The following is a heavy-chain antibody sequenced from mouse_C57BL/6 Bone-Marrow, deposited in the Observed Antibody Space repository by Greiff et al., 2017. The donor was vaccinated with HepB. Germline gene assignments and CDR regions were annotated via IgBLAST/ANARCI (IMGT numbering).Heavy chain of an antibody. CDR1: GYTFTSYW. D-gene: IGHD2-1*01. V-gene: IGHV1-59*01. CDR3: ARIFMVTRAWFAY. CDR2: IDPSDSYT. Sequence: QVQLQQPGAELVRPGPSVKLSCKASGYTFTSYWMHWVKQRPGQGLEWIGVIDPSDSYTNYNQKFKGKATLTVDTSSSTAYMQRSSLTAEDSAVYYCARIFMVTRAWFAYWGQGTLVTVSA. J-gene: IGHJ3*01.